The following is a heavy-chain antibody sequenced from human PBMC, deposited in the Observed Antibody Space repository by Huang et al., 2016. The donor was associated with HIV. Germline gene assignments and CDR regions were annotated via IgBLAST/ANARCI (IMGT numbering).Heavy chain of an antibody. V-gene: IGHV3-72*01. CDR2: SRNKVRSYTT. Sequence: EVQLVESGGGLVQPGGSLRLSCVASGFTFSDHYMAWVRQAPGKGLEGGGRSRNKVRSYTTEYAASVKGRFTISRDDSETSLYLQMNSLRTEDSAVYYCTGALASDTGMDVWGQGTTVTVSS. D-gene: IGHD6-19*01. J-gene: IGHJ6*02. CDR3: TGALASDTGMDV. CDR1: GFTFSDHY.